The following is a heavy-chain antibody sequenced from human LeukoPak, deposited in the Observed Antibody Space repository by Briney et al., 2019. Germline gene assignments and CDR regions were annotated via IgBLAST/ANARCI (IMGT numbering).Heavy chain of an antibody. CDR1: GGSISGYY. CDR3: ARLEFCSGGNCYGDY. J-gene: IGHJ4*02. D-gene: IGHD2-15*01. CDR2: IHTSGST. V-gene: IGHV4-4*07. Sequence: SEALSLTCSVSGGSISGYYWSRIRQSAGTGLEWIGRIHTSGSTNYNPSLKSRVTMSVDTSKNQFSLKLSSVTAADTAVYYCARLEFCSGGNCYGDYWGQGTLVTVSS.